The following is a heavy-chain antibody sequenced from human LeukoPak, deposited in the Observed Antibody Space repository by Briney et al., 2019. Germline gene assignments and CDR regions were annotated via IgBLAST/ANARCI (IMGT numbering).Heavy chain of an antibody. CDR2: IDWDDDK. CDR3: ARMGDDYGDAFDI. D-gene: IGHD4-17*01. Sequence: ESGPTLVNPTQTLTLTCTFSGFSLSTSGMRVSWIRQTPGKALEWLARIDWDDDKFYSTSLKTRLTISKDTSKNQVVLTMTNMDPVDTATYYCARMGDDYGDAFDIWGQGTMVTVSS. CDR1: GFSLSTSGMR. J-gene: IGHJ3*02. V-gene: IGHV2-70*04.